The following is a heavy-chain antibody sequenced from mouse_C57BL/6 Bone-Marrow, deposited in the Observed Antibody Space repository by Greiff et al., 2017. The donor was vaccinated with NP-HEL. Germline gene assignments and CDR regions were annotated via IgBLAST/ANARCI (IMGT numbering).Heavy chain of an antibody. J-gene: IGHJ3*01. CDR3: ARRDYDGHGGFAY. V-gene: IGHV5-17*01. D-gene: IGHD2-3*01. CDR1: GFTFSDYG. CDR2: ISSGSSTI. Sequence: EVKLMESGGGLVKPGGSLKLSCAASGFTFSDYGMHWVRQAPEKGLEWVAYISSGSSTIYYADTVKGRFTISRDNAKNTLFLQMTSLRSEDTAMYYCARRDYDGHGGFAYWGQGTLVTVSA.